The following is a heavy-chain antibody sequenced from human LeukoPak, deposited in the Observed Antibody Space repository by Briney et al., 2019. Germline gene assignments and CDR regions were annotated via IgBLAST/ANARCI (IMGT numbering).Heavy chain of an antibody. D-gene: IGHD2-21*02. J-gene: IGHJ4*02. Sequence: GGSLTLSCAVSGFTFSSYWMTWVRQAPGKGLQWVANVNQDGREKYYMDSMKGRLNISRDNTENSVFLQLTSLRPEYTGIYFCAKGRDCGDYWGQGTLVAVSS. V-gene: IGHV3-7*01. CDR1: GFTFSSYW. CDR2: VNQDGREK. CDR3: AKGRDCGDY.